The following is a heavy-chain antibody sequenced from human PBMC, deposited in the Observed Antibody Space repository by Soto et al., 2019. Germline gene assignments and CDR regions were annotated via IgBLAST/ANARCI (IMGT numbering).Heavy chain of an antibody. J-gene: IGHJ4*02. Sequence: GGSLRLSCAASGLTFSNYAMHWVRQAPGKGLEWVAVISYDGSDKYYADSVKGRFTLSRENSKNTLYLQMNSLRAEDTAVYYCARDSVQSIVGATKFNFWGQGTLVTVSS. CDR3: ARDSVQSIVGATKFNF. CDR2: ISYDGSDK. D-gene: IGHD1-26*01. V-gene: IGHV3-30*04. CDR1: GLTFSNYA.